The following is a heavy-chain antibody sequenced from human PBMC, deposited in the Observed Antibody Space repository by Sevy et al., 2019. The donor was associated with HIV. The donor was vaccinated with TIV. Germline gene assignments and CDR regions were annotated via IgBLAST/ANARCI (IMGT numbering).Heavy chain of an antibody. CDR1: GFTFSSQA. V-gene: IGHV3-23*01. CDR2: ISASGDHT. CDR3: AIEGTHRRRDY. Sequence: GGSLRLSCAASGFTFSSQAMSWVRQSPGKGQKWVSIISASGDHTCYADSVKGRFTISRDNSKNTLYLQMNGLRAEDTAVYYCAIEGTHRRRDYGGRGTLVTVSS. J-gene: IGHJ4*02.